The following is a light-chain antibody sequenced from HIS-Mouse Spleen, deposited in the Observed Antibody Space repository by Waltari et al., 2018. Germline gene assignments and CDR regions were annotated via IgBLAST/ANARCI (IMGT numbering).Light chain of an antibody. CDR1: SSDVGSYNL. J-gene: IGLJ3*02. CDR3: CSYAVSSTWV. CDR2: EGS. V-gene: IGLV2-23*01. Sequence: QSALTQPASVSGSPGQSITISCTGTSSDVGSYNLVSWYQPHPGKAPQLMLYEGSKRPSGVSNRFSGSKSGNTACLTISGLQAEDEADYYCCSYAVSSTWVFGGGTKLTVL.